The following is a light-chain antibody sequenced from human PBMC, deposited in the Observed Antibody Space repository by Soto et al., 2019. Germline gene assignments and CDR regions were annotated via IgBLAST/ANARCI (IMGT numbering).Light chain of an antibody. CDR3: ATWDSRV. V-gene: IGLV4-60*03. CDR2: LEGSGSY. Sequence: QPVLTQSSSASASLGSSVKLTCTLSSGHSSYIIAWHQQQPGKAPRYLMKLEGSGSYNKGSGVPDRFSGSSSGADRYLTISNLQSEDEADYYCATWDSRVFGGGPQLTVL. J-gene: IGLJ3*02. CDR1: SGHSSYI.